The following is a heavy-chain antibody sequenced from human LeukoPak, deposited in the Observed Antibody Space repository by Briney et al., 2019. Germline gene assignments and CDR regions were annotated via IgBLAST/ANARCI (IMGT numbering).Heavy chain of an antibody. CDR2: MNPNSGNT. CDR1: GYTFTSYG. D-gene: IGHD1-7*01. V-gene: IGHV1-8*02. Sequence: ASVKVSCKASGYTFTSYGISWVRQAPGQGLEWMGWMNPNSGNTGYAQKFQGRVTMTRNTSISTAYMELSSLRSEDTAVYYCARGLTHRTGTTLGYWGQGTLVTVSS. CDR3: ARGLTHRTGTTLGY. J-gene: IGHJ4*02.